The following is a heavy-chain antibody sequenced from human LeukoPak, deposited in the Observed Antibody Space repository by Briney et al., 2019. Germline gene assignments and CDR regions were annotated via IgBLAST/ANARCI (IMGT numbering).Heavy chain of an antibody. CDR1: GYTFTSYD. D-gene: IGHD6-19*01. CDR2: MNHNSGHT. CDR3: ARNVAGTGDFDY. Sequence: ASVKVSCKASGYTFTSYDINWVRQATGQGLEWMGWMNHNSGHTGSAQKFQGRVTITRDTSISTVYMELSSLRSEDTAVYYCARNVAGTGDFDYWGQGTLVTVSS. V-gene: IGHV1-8*03. J-gene: IGHJ4*02.